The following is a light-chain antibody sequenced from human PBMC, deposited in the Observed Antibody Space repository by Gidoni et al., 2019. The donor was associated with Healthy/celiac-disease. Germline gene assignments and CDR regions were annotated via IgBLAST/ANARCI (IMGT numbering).Light chain of an antibody. J-gene: IGKJ1*01. V-gene: IGKV1-9*01. Sequence: DIQLTPSPSFLSASVGDRVTITCWASPGISRYLAWYQQKPGKAPKLMIYAASTLQSGVPSRFSGSGSETEFTLTISSLQPEDFATYYCQQLNSYPRTFGQGTKVEIK. CDR1: PGISRY. CDR2: AAS. CDR3: QQLNSYPRT.